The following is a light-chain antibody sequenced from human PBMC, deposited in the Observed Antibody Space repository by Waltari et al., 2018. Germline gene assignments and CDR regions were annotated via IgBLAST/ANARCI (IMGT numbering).Light chain of an antibody. Sequence: DIQLTQSPSSLSASIGDRVSNTCRASQGIRNYLAWYQQKPGKVPKVLIYAASSLQSGVPSRFVGSGSGTEFTLTINSLQPEDVATYYCQKYDSAPLTFGPGTKVDIK. CDR1: QGIRNY. CDR2: AAS. CDR3: QKYDSAPLT. J-gene: IGKJ3*01. V-gene: IGKV1-27*01.